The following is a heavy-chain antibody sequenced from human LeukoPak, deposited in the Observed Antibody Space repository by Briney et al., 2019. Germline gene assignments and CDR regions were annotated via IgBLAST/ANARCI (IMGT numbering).Heavy chain of an antibody. CDR1: GYTLTELS. V-gene: IGHV1-24*01. Sequence: ASVTVTFKVSGYTLTELSMHWVRQAPGKGLEWMGGFDPEDGETIYAQKFQGRGTMTADTSTDTAYMELSSLRSEDTAGYYCATDRGSSWYALCYWGQGTLVTVSS. CDR2: FDPEDGET. CDR3: ATDRGSSWYALCY. J-gene: IGHJ4*02. D-gene: IGHD6-13*01.